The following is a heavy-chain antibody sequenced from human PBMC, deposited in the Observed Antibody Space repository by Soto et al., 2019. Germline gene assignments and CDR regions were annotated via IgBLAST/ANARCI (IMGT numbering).Heavy chain of an antibody. D-gene: IGHD1-1*01. J-gene: IGHJ5*02. CDR1: GASISGFY. CDR3: VRDGTKTLRDWFDP. CDR2: IYATGST. V-gene: IGHV4-4*07. Sequence: SETLSLTCTVSGASISGFYWSWIRKSAGKGLEWIGRIYATGSTDYNPSLKSRVMMSVDTSKKQFSLKLRSVTAADTAVYYCVRDGTKTLRDWFDPWGQGISVTVSS.